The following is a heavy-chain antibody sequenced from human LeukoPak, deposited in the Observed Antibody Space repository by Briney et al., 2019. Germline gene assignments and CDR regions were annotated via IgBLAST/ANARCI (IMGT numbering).Heavy chain of an antibody. J-gene: IGHJ4*02. D-gene: IGHD6-19*01. CDR1: GYTFTMYH. CDR2: INPNSGGT. CDR3: ARGISSSGS. Sequence: GASVKVSCKASGYTFTMYHIHWVRQAPGQGLEWMGWINPNSGGTNYAQKFQGRVTMTRDTSISTAYMELSRLRSDDTAVYYCARGISSSGSWGQGTLVTVSS. V-gene: IGHV1-2*02.